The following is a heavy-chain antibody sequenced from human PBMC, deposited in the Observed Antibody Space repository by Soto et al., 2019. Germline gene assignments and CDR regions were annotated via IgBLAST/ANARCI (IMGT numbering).Heavy chain of an antibody. CDR1: GFTFKNFA. V-gene: IGHV3-23*01. Sequence: PRGSLRLSCVASGFTFKNFAMSWVRQAPGKGLEWVSAISGSGGSTYFADSVKGRFTISRDNSKNTLYLQMNSLRAEDTAQYYCAKPSVYSSGWYYFDYWGQGTLVTVSS. J-gene: IGHJ4*02. CDR2: ISGSGGST. D-gene: IGHD6-19*01. CDR3: AKPSVYSSGWYYFDY.